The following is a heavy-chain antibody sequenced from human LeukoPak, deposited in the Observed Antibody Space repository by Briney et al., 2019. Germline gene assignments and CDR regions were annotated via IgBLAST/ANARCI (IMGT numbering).Heavy chain of an antibody. CDR1: GFTFSSYA. V-gene: IGHV3-23*01. CDR3: AELGITMIGGV. J-gene: IGHJ6*04. Sequence: GGSLRLSCAASGFTFSSYAMNWVRQAPGKGLEWVSGISGNSTYYADSVKGRFTISRDNAKNSLYLQMNSLRAEDTAVYYYAELGITMIGGVWGKGTMVTISS. D-gene: IGHD3-10*02. CDR2: ISGNST.